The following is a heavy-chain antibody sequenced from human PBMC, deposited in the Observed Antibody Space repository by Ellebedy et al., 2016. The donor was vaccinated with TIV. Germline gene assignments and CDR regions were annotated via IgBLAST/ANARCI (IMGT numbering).Heavy chain of an antibody. CDR1: GFTFSRYY. V-gene: IGHV3-7*01. J-gene: IGHJ4*02. CDR2: TKQDESEK. Sequence: GESLKISCVASGFTFSRYYMSWVRQAPGKGLEWVANTKQDESEKYYVDSVKGRFTISRDNAKNSLYLQMNSLRVEDTAVYYCARDGALLMHFTESTRPFDFWGQGTLVTVSS. CDR3: ARDGALLMHFTESTRPFDF. D-gene: IGHD3-10*01.